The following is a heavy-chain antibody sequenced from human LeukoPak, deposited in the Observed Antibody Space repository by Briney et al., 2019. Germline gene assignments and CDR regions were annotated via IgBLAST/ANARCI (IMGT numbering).Heavy chain of an antibody. D-gene: IGHD3-10*01. J-gene: IGHJ5*02. CDR3: ARGGYYGSGNDFRFDP. V-gene: IGHV4-39*07. CDR2: IYYSGST. Sequence: SETLSLTCTVSGGSISSSSYYWGWIRQPPGKGLEWIGSIYYSGSTNYNPSLKSRVTISVDTSKNQFSLKLSSVTAADTAIYYCARGGYYGSGNDFRFDPWGQGTLVTVSS. CDR1: GGSISSSSYY.